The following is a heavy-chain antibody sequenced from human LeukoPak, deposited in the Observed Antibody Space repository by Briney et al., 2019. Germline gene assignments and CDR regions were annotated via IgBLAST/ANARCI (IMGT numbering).Heavy chain of an antibody. J-gene: IGHJ4*02. Sequence: GGSLRLSCAASGFTFSNHGMHWVRQAPGKGLEWVSSISSSSSYIYYADSVKGRFTISRDNAKNSLYLQMNSLRAEDTAVYYCARDQIVGATKAPDYWGQGTLVTVSS. D-gene: IGHD1-26*01. CDR1: GFTFSNHG. CDR2: ISSSSSYI. V-gene: IGHV3-21*01. CDR3: ARDQIVGATKAPDY.